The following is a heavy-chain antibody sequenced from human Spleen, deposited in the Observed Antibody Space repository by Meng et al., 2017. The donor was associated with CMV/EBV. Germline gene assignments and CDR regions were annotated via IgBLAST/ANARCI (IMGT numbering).Heavy chain of an antibody. D-gene: IGHD3-16*01. J-gene: IGHJ2*01. CDR3: ARCWGPDWYFDL. Sequence: SCKASGYSFTGYYVHWVRQRPGQGLEWMGWLNPSTGATTYAQSFQGRITLTRDTSISTAYMELSRLRSDDTAVYYCARCWGPDWYFDLWGRGTLVTVSS. V-gene: IGHV1-2*02. CDR1: GYSFTGYY. CDR2: LNPSTGAT.